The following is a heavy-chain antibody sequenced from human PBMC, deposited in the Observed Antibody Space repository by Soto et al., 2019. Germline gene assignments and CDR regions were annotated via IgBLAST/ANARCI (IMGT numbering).Heavy chain of an antibody. V-gene: IGHV1-2*04. CDR1: GYTFTGYY. CDR3: ARGRGYCSGGSCHFIYYYYYMDV. CDR2: INPNSGGT. J-gene: IGHJ6*03. Sequence: ASVKVSCKASGYTFTGYYMHWVRQAPGQGLEWMGWINPNSGGTNYAQKFQGWVTMTRDTSISTAYMELSRLRSDDTAVYYCARGRGYCSGGSCHFIYYYYYMDVWGKGTTVTVSS. D-gene: IGHD2-15*01.